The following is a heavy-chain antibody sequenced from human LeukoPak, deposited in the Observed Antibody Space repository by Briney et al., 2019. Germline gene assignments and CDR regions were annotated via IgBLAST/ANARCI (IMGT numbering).Heavy chain of an antibody. V-gene: IGHV3-23*01. Sequence: PGGSLRLSCAASGFTFSSYEMNWVRQAPGKGLEWVSAISGSGGSTYYADSVKGRFTISRDNSKNTLYLQMNSLRAEDTAVYYCAKDQWSPYSSGSLDYWGQGTLVTVSS. CDR2: ISGSGGST. D-gene: IGHD6-19*01. J-gene: IGHJ4*02. CDR1: GFTFSSYE. CDR3: AKDQWSPYSSGSLDY.